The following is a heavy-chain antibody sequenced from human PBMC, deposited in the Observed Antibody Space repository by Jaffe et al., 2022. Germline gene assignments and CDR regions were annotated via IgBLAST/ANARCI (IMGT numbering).Heavy chain of an antibody. V-gene: IGHV3-30*02. CDR2: IRYDGSNK. J-gene: IGHJ3*02. Sequence: QVQLVESGGGVVQPGGSLRLSCAASGFTFSSYGMHWVRQAPGKGLEWVAFIRYDGSNKYYADSVKGRFTISRDNSKNTLYLQMNSLRAEDTAVYYCAKDGSSSWYPDAFDIWGQGTMVTVSS. CDR1: GFTFSSYG. D-gene: IGHD6-13*01. CDR3: AKDGSSSWYPDAFDI.